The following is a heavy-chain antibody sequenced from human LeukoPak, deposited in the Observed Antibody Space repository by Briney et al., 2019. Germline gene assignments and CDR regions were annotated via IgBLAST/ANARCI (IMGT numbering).Heavy chain of an antibody. D-gene: IGHD6-13*01. CDR2: ISYSGTT. Sequence: PSETLSLTCSVSQVSISSGIYYWGWIRQPPGRGLEWIGSISYSGTTFYTPSLKSRGTISVDTSKNQFSLKLNSLTATDTAIYYCARHSRRWYYFDYWAQGILVTVSS. CDR1: QVSISSGIYY. CDR3: ARHSRRWYYFDY. V-gene: IGHV4-39*01. J-gene: IGHJ4*02.